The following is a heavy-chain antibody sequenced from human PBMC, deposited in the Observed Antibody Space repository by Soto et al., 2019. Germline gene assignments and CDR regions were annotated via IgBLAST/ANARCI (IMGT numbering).Heavy chain of an antibody. CDR2: ISGGASDK. Sequence: EVQLVESGGRLVQPGGSLRLSCAASGFMFSAYWMSWVRQDPGKGLEWVATISGGASDKLYVDSVKGRFTISRDDSKNTLSLQMNSLRDEDTAVYYCVREDWHRFDSWGQGTLVTVSS. CDR1: GFMFSAYW. V-gene: IGHV3-7*01. CDR3: VREDWHRFDS. J-gene: IGHJ4*02. D-gene: IGHD2-21*01.